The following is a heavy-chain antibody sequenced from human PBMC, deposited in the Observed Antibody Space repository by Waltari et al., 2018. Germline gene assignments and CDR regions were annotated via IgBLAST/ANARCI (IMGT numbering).Heavy chain of an antibody. D-gene: IGHD6-13*01. V-gene: IGHV4-38-2*01. CDR2: WYRSGSP. J-gene: IGHJ6*01. CDR1: DYSIRSGYF. CDR3: ARVSSSWYLGDYFYYGVDV. Sequence: VHLQESGPGLVKPSETLSLTCGVSDYSIRSGYFWGWIRQPPGKGLEWICSWYRSGSPSSNPSLQSRVTISADTSKNQFSLNLTSVTAADTAVYYCARVSSSWYLGDYFYYGVDVWGQGATVTVSS.